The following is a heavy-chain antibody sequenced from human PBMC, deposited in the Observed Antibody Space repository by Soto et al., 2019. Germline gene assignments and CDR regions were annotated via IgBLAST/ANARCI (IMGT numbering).Heavy chain of an antibody. J-gene: IGHJ4*02. CDR3: AIEGYTWNYKVDY. CDR2: ISSSSSYI. Sequence: KAGGSLRLSCAASGLTFSSYSMNWVRQAPGKGLEWVSSISSSSSYIYYADSVKGRFTISRDNAKNSLYLQMNSLRAEDTAVYYCAIEGYTWNYKVDYLGQEDLVTISS. V-gene: IGHV3-21*01. D-gene: IGHD1-7*01. CDR1: GLTFSSYS.